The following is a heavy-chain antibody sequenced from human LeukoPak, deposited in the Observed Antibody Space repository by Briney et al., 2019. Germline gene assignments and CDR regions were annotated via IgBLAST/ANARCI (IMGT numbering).Heavy chain of an antibody. CDR1: GDSISRSSTF. CDR3: AAPTGGRYLVATHFDF. D-gene: IGHD5-12*01. V-gene: IGHV4-39*01. J-gene: IGHJ4*02. Sequence: SGTLSLTCNVSGDSISRSSTFWGWFRQPPGKGLEWIGSIHYSGSTHYNPALRSRLTMSVDTSKQQFSLKLTPVTAADTAVYYCAAPTGGRYLVATHFDFWSQGSLVTVS. CDR2: IHYSGST.